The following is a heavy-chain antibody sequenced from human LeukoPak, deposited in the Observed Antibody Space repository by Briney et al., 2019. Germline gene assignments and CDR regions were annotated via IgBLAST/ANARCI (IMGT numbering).Heavy chain of an antibody. CDR1: GGTISSYY. J-gene: IGHJ4*02. CDR3: ARRYSSGWAFDY. D-gene: IGHD6-19*01. Sequence: SETLSLTCTVSGGTISSYYWNWIRQPPGKGLEWIGYIHYSGSTKYNPSLKSRVTISVDTSRNQFSLKLSSVTAADMAVYYCARRYSSGWAFDYWGQGTLVTVSS. CDR2: IHYSGST. V-gene: IGHV4-59*08.